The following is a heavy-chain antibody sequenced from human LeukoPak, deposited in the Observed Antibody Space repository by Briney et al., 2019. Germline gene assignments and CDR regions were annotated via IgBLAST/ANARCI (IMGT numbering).Heavy chain of an antibody. Sequence: SETLSLTCAVYGGSFSGYYWSWIRQPPGKGLEWIGEINHSGSTNYNPSLKSRVTISVDTSKNQFSLKLSSVTAADTAVYYCARGVRGYSSSWYLFNWFDPWGQGTLVTVSS. CDR2: INHSGST. V-gene: IGHV4-34*01. CDR1: GGSFSGYY. J-gene: IGHJ5*02. D-gene: IGHD6-13*01. CDR3: ARGVRGYSSSWYLFNWFDP.